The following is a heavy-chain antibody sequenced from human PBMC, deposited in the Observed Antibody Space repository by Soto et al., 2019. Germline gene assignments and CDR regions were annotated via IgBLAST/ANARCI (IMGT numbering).Heavy chain of an antibody. CDR2: VPHIGST. V-gene: IGHV4-38-2*01. J-gene: IGHJ4*02. CDR1: GYSISSRFY. D-gene: IGHD6-13*01. CDR3: AGDNNNWYLFYC. Sequence: SETMSLTCAVSGYSISSRFYWGWIRQPPGKGLEWVWSVPHIGSTYYNASLKSRVTISLDASRNQFALKLNSVTAADTAVYYWAGDNNNWYLFYCWGQGTLVTVSS.